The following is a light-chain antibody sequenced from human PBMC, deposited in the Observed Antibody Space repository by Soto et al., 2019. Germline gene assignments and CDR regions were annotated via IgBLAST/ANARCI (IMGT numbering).Light chain of an antibody. Sequence: QSALTQPPSASGSPGQSVTISCTGTSSDVGGYNYVSWYQQHPGKAPKLVIFEVNKRPSGVPDRFSGSKSGNTASLTVSGLQADDEADYYCCSGAGSNNYVFGTGTKVNVL. V-gene: IGLV2-8*01. CDR1: SSDVGGYNY. J-gene: IGLJ1*01. CDR2: EVN. CDR3: CSGAGSNNYV.